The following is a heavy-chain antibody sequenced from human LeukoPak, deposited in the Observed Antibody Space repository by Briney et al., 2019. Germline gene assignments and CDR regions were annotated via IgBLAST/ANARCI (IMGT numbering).Heavy chain of an antibody. D-gene: IGHD5-24*01. CDR3: ANVEMATITFGYDY. CDR1: GFTFSSYA. J-gene: IGHJ4*02. Sequence: PGGSLRLSCAASGFTFSSYAMSWVRQAPGKGLEWVSAISGSGGSTYYADSVKGRFTISRDNSKNTLYLQMNSLRAEDTAVYYCANVEMATITFGYDYWGQGTLVIVSS. CDR2: ISGSGGST. V-gene: IGHV3-23*01.